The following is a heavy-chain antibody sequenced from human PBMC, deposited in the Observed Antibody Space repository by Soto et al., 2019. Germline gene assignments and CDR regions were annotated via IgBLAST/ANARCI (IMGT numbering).Heavy chain of an antibody. CDR1: GFTFSNYN. CDR3: AKDHYYDTSGYYYDYYYGMDV. J-gene: IGHJ6*02. D-gene: IGHD3-22*01. Sequence: GGSLILSGAASGFTFSNYNMNWVRQAPGKGLEWVSSISSVSTYMYYADSVNGRFTISRDNVKNSLYLQMNSLRAEDTAVYYCAKDHYYDTSGYYYDYYYGMDVWGQGTTVTVSS. CDR2: ISSVSTYM. V-gene: IGHV3-21*01.